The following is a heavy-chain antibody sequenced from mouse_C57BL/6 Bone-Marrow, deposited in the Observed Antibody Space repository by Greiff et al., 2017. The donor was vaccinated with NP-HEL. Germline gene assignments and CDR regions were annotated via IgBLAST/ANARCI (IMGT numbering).Heavy chain of an antibody. V-gene: IGHV1-50*01. Sequence: QVQLQQPGAELVKPGASVKLSCKASGYTFTSYWMQWVKQRPGQGLEWIGEIDPSDSYTNYNQKFKGKATLTVDTSSSTAYMQLSSLTSEDSAVYYCARRVYYGNGYYAMDYWGQGTSVTVSS. D-gene: IGHD2-1*01. CDR1: GYTFTSYW. CDR3: ARRVYYGNGYYAMDY. J-gene: IGHJ4*01. CDR2: IDPSDSYT.